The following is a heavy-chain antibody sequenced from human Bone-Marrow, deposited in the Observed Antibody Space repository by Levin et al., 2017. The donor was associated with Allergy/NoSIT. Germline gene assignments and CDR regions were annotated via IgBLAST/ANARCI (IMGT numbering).Heavy chain of an antibody. V-gene: IGHV4-59*01. CDR1: GGSISSYY. J-gene: IGHJ4*02. CDR2: IYYSGST. D-gene: IGHD6-13*01. Sequence: SETLSLTCTVSGGSISSYYWSWIRQPPGKGLEWIGYIYYSGSTNYNPSLKSRVTISVDTSKNQFSLKLSSVTAADTAVYYCASSIAAAGSGFDYWGQGTLVTVSS. CDR3: ASSIAAAGSGFDY.